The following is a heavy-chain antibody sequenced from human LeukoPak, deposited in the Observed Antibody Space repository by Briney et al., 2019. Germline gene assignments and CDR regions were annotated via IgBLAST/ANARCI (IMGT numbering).Heavy chain of an antibody. CDR1: GFTFSTYE. J-gene: IGHJ4*02. Sequence: PGGSLRLSCAASGFTFSTYEMNWVRQAPGKGLEWVGRIKSKTDGGTTDCAAPVKGRFTISRDDSKNTLYLQMTSLKTEDTAVYYCTTGVYKWIDLGSWGQGTLVTVSS. CDR2: IKSKTDGGTT. CDR3: TTGVYKWIDLGS. D-gene: IGHD1-1*01. V-gene: IGHV3-15*01.